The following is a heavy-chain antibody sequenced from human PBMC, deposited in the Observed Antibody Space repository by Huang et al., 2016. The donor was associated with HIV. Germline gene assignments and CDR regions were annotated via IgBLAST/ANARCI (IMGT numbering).Heavy chain of an antibody. J-gene: IGHJ6*03. CDR3: ARLPTPSYYDTWSLSPVEEDFFYFNMDL. D-gene: IGHD3-3*01. Sequence: QVRLEQWGEGVVKPSDTLSLTCAVYGASFTTYFWSWIRQSPVKGLKWIGEMKLGGPSNYNPVFQSRCIMSVDTLKNQFSLGLRDMTAAEAAIYYCARLPTPSYYDTWSLSPVEEDFFYFNMDLWGRGTPVIVSS. CDR2: MKLGGPS. CDR1: GASFTTYF. V-gene: IGHV4-34*02.